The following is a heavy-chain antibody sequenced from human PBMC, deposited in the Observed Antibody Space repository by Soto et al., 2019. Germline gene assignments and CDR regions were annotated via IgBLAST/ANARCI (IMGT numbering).Heavy chain of an antibody. V-gene: IGHV4-34*01. J-gene: IGHJ4*02. Sequence: QVQLQQWGAGLLKPSETLSLTCAVYGGSFSGYYWTWIRQPPGTGLESIGEINHSGSTNYNPTLKSRVTISVDTSKNQFSLKLTSVTAEDTAVYYCARDKSTGLFDYWGQGTLVTVSS. D-gene: IGHD2-8*02. CDR2: INHSGST. CDR3: ARDKSTGLFDY. CDR1: GGSFSGYY.